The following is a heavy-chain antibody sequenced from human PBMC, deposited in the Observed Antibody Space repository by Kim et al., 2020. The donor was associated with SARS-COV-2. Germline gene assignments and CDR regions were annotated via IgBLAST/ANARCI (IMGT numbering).Heavy chain of an antibody. Sequence: SETLSLTCTVSGGSISSNYWSWIRQPPGKGLEWIGYIYYSGPTNYNPSLESRVTISVDTSKNQFSLKLSSVTAADTAVYYCARQLRDLGGGGSFLYYFDYWGQGTLVSVSS. CDR1: GGSISSNY. V-gene: IGHV4-59*08. D-gene: IGHD3-10*01. J-gene: IGHJ4*02. CDR2: IYYSGPT. CDR3: ARQLRDLGGGGSFLYYFDY.